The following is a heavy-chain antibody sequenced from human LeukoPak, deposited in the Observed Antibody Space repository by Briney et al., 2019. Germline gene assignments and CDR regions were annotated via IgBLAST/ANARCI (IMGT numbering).Heavy chain of an antibody. Sequence: PGGSLRLTCTGSGFIFSSYGLFWVRQAPGKGLEWVSAISSGGAYIYYADSVKGRFTISRDNALNSVSLQMNGLRAEDTAIYYCARDPEVPDYYSYMDVWGKGTTVTVSS. CDR3: ARDPEVPDYYSYMDV. V-gene: IGHV3-21*01. CDR1: GFIFSSYG. J-gene: IGHJ6*03. CDR2: ISSGGAYI.